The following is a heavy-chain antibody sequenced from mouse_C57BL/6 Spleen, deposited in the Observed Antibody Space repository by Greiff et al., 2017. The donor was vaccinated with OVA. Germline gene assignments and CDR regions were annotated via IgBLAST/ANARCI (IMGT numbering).Heavy chain of an antibody. D-gene: IGHD2-4*01. CDR1: GYTFTSYW. J-gene: IGHJ4*01. CDR3: ARRGNYDYDLYYAMDY. CDR2: IHPNSGST. V-gene: IGHV1-64*01. Sequence: QVQLQQPGAELVKPGASVKLSCKASGYTFTSYWMHWVKQRPGQGLEWIGMIHPNSGSTNYNEKFKSKATLTVDKSSSTAYMQLSSLTSEDSAVYYCARRGNYDYDLYYAMDYWGQGTSVTVSS.